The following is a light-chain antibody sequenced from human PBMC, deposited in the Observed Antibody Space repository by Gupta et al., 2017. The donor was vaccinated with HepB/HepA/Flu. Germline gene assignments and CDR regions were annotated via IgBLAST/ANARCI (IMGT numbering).Light chain of an antibody. CDR2: GAS. CDR1: QSVSRS. CDR3: QHNDSAPST. J-gene: IGKJ2*02. V-gene: IGKV3-20*01. Sequence: IVLTQSPGTLSLSPGERATLSCRASQSVSRSLVWYHQKPGQAPRLLIYGASTKATGIPDRFSGSGSGTDFTLTISILDPEDFAVYYCQHNDSAPSTFGQGTKMEIK.